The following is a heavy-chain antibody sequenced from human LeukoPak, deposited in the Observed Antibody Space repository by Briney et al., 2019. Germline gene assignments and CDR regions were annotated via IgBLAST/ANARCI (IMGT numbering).Heavy chain of an antibody. CDR3: ARLAMVRGVIPSNPRFDP. D-gene: IGHD3-10*01. J-gene: IGHJ5*02. Sequence: GESLKISCKGSGYSFSSYWIGWVRQMPGKGLEWMGIIYPGDSDTRYSPSFQGQVTISADKSISTAYLQWSSLKASDTAMYYCARLAMVRGVIPSNPRFDPWGQGTLVTVSS. CDR2: IYPGDSDT. V-gene: IGHV5-51*01. CDR1: GYSFSSYW.